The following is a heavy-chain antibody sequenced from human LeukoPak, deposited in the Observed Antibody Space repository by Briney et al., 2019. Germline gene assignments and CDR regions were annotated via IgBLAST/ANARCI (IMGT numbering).Heavy chain of an antibody. CDR1: GFTFHIYA. CDR2: INGGGYGT. V-gene: IGHV3-23*01. CDR3: ARDRSGYANDAFDF. J-gene: IGHJ3*01. Sequence: GGSLRLSCAASGFTFHIYAMNWVRQAPGKGLGWVSAINGGGYGTYYADSVKGRFTISRDNSKNTMFLQMNSLRAEDTAVYHCARDRSGYANDAFDFWGQGTMVTVSS. D-gene: IGHD3-3*01.